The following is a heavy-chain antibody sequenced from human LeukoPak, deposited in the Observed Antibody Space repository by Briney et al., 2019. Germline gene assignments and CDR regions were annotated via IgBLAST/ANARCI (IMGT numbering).Heavy chain of an antibody. CDR3: ASSPIPTEWPRFNWFDT. CDR2: VIPIFGTA. CDR1: GGTFSSYA. D-gene: IGHD5-12*01. V-gene: IGHV1-69*05. Sequence: ASVKVSCKASGGTFSSYAISWVRQAPGQGVVWMGGVIPIFGTANYAQKFRGRVTITTGESTSTASMELSSLRSEDTAVYYCASSPIPTEWPRFNWFDTWGQGTLVTVSS. J-gene: IGHJ5*02.